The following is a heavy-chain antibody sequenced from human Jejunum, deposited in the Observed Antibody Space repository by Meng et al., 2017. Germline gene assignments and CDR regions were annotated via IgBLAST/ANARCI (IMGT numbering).Heavy chain of an antibody. Sequence: GESLKISCAASGLTFSRDWMHWVRQAPGKGLVWVSRISTDGSSTYYADSVKGRFTISRDNDKNTLYLQMNSLRADDTAVYYCARGVSGYFGYFDLWGRGTLVTVSS. CDR3: ARGVSGYFGYFDL. D-gene: IGHD3-22*01. J-gene: IGHJ2*01. V-gene: IGHV3-74*01. CDR2: ISTDGSST. CDR1: GLTFSRDW.